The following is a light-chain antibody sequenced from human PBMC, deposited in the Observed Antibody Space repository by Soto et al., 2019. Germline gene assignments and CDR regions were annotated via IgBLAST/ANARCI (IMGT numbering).Light chain of an antibody. J-gene: IGKJ1*01. Sequence: IQMTQSPSSLSASVGDRVTITCRTSQTMTNYLNWYQHKPGEAPKLLIYLVSNLQSGVPSRFSGSGSGTDFTLTISSMHPEDLAAYDCQQSHISPWTFGQAATVDI. CDR2: LVS. V-gene: IGKV1-39*01. CDR1: QTMTNY. CDR3: QQSHISPWT.